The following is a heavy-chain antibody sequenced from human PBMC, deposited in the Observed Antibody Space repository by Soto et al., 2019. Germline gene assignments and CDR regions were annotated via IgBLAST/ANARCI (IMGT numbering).Heavy chain of an antibody. CDR1: GGSISSGGYY. Sequence: SETLSLTCTVSGGSISSGGYYWSWIRQHPGKGLEWIGYIYYSGSTYYKPSLKSRVTISVDTSKNQFSLKLSSVTAADTAVYYCARSYGSGSYSYSYCGMDXWGQGTTVTVS. D-gene: IGHD3-10*01. CDR3: ARSYGSGSYSYSYCGMDX. J-gene: IGHJ6*02. V-gene: IGHV4-31*03. CDR2: IYYSGST.